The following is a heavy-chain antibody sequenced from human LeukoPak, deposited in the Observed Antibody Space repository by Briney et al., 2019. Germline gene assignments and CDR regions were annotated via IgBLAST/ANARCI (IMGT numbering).Heavy chain of an antibody. CDR1: GFTFSSYS. J-gene: IGHJ4*02. V-gene: IGHV3-21*01. D-gene: IGHD2-2*01. CDR3: ARDWGYCSSTSCSRPIGY. CDR2: ISSSSSYI. Sequence: GGSLRLSCAASGFTFSSYSMNWVRQAPGKGLEWVSSISSSSSYIYYADSVKGRFTISRDNAKNSLYLQMNSLRAEDTAVYYCARDWGYCSSTSCSRPIGYWGQGTLVTVSS.